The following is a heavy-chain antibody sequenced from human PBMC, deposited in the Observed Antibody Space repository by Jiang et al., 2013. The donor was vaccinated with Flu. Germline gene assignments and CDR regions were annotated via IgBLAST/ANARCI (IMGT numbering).Heavy chain of an antibody. Sequence: SVKVSCKASGYTFTGYYMHWVRQAPGQGLEWMGWINPNSGGTNYAQKLQGRVTMTTDTSTSTAYMELRSLRSDDTAVYYCAREGDYYGSGSYYNLWGQGTLVTVSS. CDR1: GYTFTGYY. D-gene: IGHD3-10*01. CDR3: AREGDYYGSGSYYNL. V-gene: IGHV1-2*02. CDR2: INPNSGGT. J-gene: IGHJ5*02.